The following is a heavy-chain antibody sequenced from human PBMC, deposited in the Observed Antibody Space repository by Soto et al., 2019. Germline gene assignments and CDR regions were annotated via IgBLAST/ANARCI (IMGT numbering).Heavy chain of an antibody. CDR3: ARDPYGSGTPDYYYGMDV. D-gene: IGHD3-10*01. CDR1: GYIFTGYY. J-gene: IGHJ6*02. Sequence: ASVKVSCKASGYIFTGYYMHWVRQAPGQGLECMGWINPNSGDTNYAQKFQGRVTMTRDTSISTVYVELSRLRSDDTAVYFCARDPYGSGTPDYYYGMDVWGQGTTVTFSS. V-gene: IGHV1-2*02. CDR2: INPNSGDT.